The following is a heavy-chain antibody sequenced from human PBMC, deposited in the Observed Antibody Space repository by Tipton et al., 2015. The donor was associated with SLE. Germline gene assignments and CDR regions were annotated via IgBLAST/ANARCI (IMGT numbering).Heavy chain of an antibody. J-gene: IGHJ3*02. D-gene: IGHD3-10*01. CDR3: ARPDDSGSYAFDI. Sequence: LRLSCTVSGGSISSYYWGWIRHPPGKGLEWIGSIYYSGSTYYNPSLKSRVTISVDTSKNQFSLKLSSVTAADTAVYYCARPDDSGSYAFDIWGQGTMVTVSS. CDR1: GGSISSYY. CDR2: IYYSGST. V-gene: IGHV4-39*07.